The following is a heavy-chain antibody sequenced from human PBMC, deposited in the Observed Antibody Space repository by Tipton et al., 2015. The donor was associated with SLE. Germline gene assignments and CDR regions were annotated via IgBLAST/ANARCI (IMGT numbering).Heavy chain of an antibody. D-gene: IGHD2-15*01. CDR2: FYYTGRS. CDR1: GDSIYSSSFY. Sequence: TLSLTCTVSGDSIYSSSFYWGWVRQPPGKGLEWVGSFYYTGRSYFNPSLKSRVTISADTSKNQFFLKVNSMTAADTAMYYRARQGSGELVVVVAVTGALDYWGQGTLVTVSS. V-gene: IGHV4-39*01. J-gene: IGHJ1*01. CDR3: ARQGSGELVVVVAVTGALDY.